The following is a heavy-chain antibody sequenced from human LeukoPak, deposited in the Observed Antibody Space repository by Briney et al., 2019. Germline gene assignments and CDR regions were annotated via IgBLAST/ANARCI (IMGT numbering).Heavy chain of an antibody. CDR3: ARDPRYRSSTSCHMMMTAV. CDR2: IKQDGSEK. Sequence: PGGSLRLSCAASGFTFSSYWMSWVRQAPGKGLEWVANIKQDGSEKYYVDSVKGRFTISRDNAKNPLYLQMNSLRAEDTAVYYCARDPRYRSSTSCHMMMTAVWGQGTLVTVSS. CDR1: GFTFSSYW. V-gene: IGHV3-7*01. D-gene: IGHD2-2*02. J-gene: IGHJ4*02.